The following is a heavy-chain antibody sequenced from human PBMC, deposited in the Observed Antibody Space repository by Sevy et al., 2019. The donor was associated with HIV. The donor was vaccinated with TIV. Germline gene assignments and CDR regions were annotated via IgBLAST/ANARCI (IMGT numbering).Heavy chain of an antibody. CDR2: IYYSGST. J-gene: IGHJ5*02. D-gene: IGHD3-16*01. CDR3: ARVLRRDNWFDP. V-gene: IGHV4-31*03. Sequence: SETLSLTCTVSGGSISSGGYYWSWTRQHPGKGLEWIGYIYYSGSTYYNPSLKSRVTISVDTSKNQFSLKLSSVTAADTAVYYCARVLRRDNWFDPWGQGTLVTVSS. CDR1: GGSISSGGYY.